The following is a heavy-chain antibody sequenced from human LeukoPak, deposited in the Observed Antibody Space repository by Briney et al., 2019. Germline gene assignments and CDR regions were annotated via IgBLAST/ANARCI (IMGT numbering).Heavy chain of an antibody. D-gene: IGHD2-2*01. J-gene: IGHJ3*02. V-gene: IGHV3-30-3*01. CDR3: AREHLLTSGAFDI. CDR2: ISYDGSNK. Sequence: GGSLRLSCAASGFTFSSYAMHWVRQAPGKGLEWVAVISYDGSNKYYADSVKGRFTISRDNSKNTLYLQMNSLRAEDTAVYYCAREHLLTSGAFDIWGQGTMVTVSS. CDR1: GFTFSSYA.